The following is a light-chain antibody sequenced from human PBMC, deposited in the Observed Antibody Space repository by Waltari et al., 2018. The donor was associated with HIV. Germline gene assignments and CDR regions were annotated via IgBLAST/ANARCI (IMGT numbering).Light chain of an antibody. CDR2: GNT. CDR3: QSYDSSLSGVV. Sequence: QSVLTQPPSVSGAPGQRVTIPCTGGSSNIGAGCDVHWYQQLPGTAPKLLIYGNTNRPSGVPDRFSGSKSGTSASLAITGLQAEDESDYYCQSYDSSLSGVVFGGGTKLTVL. V-gene: IGLV1-40*01. J-gene: IGLJ2*01. CDR1: SSNIGAGCD.